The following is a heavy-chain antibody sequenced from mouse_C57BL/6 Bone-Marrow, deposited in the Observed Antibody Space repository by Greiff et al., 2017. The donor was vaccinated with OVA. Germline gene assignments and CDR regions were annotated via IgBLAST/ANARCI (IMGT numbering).Heavy chain of an antibody. CDR3: ASPNWDGGDY. Sequence: VQLQQSGAELARPGASVKLSCKASGYTFTSYGISWVKQRTGQGLEWIGEIYPRSGNTYYNEKFKGKATLTADKSSSTAYMEHRSLTSEDAAVYFCASPNWDGGDYWGQGTTLTVSS. V-gene: IGHV1-81*01. J-gene: IGHJ2*01. CDR1: GYTFTSYG. CDR2: IYPRSGNT. D-gene: IGHD4-1*02.